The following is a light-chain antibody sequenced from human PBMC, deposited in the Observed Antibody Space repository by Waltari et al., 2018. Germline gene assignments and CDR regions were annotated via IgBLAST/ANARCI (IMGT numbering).Light chain of an antibody. J-gene: IGLJ2*01. Sequence: QSALTQPASVSGSPGQSITISCTGTSSAVGDYNYVSCYQRPPGKAPKLIIFDVSNRPSGVSNRFSGSKSGDTASLTISGLQAEDEADYYCSSYTSSSTYVVFGGGTKLTVL. V-gene: IGLV2-14*03. CDR1: SSAVGDYNY. CDR2: DVS. CDR3: SSYTSSSTYVV.